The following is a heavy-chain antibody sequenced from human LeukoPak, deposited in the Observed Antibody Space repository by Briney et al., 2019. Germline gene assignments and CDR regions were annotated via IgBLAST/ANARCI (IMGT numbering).Heavy chain of an antibody. CDR3: ARDSITDCSGGSCHFDY. V-gene: IGHV3-30-3*01. D-gene: IGHD2-15*01. CDR1: GFTFSSYA. J-gene: IGHJ4*02. CDR2: ISYDGSNK. Sequence: GGSLRLSCAASGFTFSSYAMHWVRQAPGKGLEWVAVISYDGSNKYYADSVKGRFTISRDNSKNTLYLQMNSLRAEDTAVYYCARDSITDCSGGSCHFDYWGQGTLVTVSS.